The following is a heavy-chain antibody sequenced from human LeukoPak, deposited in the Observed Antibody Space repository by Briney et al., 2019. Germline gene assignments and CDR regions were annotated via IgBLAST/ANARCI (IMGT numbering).Heavy chain of an antibody. J-gene: IGHJ4*02. CDR3: ARGRGYSYGYKY. Sequence: SETRSLTCAVSGYSISSGYYWSWIRQPPGKGLEWIGEINHSGSTNYNPSLKSRVTISVDTSKNQFSLKLSSVTAADTAVYYCARGRGYSYGYKYWGQGTLVTVSS. V-gene: IGHV4-34*01. CDR2: INHSGST. D-gene: IGHD5-18*01. CDR1: GYSISSGYY.